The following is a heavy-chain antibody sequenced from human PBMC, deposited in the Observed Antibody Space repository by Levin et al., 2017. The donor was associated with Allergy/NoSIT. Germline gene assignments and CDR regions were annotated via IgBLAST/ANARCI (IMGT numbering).Heavy chain of an antibody. CDR2: ISRSGTTM. D-gene: IGHD1-26*01. J-gene: IGHJ4*02. Sequence: GGSLRLSCAASQFTFRSYDMSWVRQAPGKGLEWVSYISRSGTTMHYADSARGRFTISRDNAENSLWLQMNSVRVEDTAVYYCAREREGVGANRFDNWGQGTLVTVSS. CDR3: AREREGVGANRFDN. CDR1: QFTFRSYD. V-gene: IGHV3-48*03.